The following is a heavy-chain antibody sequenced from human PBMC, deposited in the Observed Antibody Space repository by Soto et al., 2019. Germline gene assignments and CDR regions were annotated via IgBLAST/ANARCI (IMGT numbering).Heavy chain of an antibody. D-gene: IGHD3-10*01. J-gene: IGHJ5*02. CDR2: IYYSGST. CDR1: VVSISSGVYS. CDR3: ARGGPGFGELRWFDP. V-gene: IGHV4-31*03. Sequence: PSATLALTFTVSVVSISSGVYSWSSILQHPGKGLEWIGYIYYSGSTYYNPSLKSRVTISVDTSKNQFSLKLSSVTAADTAVYYCARGGPGFGELRWFDPWGQGTLVTVS.